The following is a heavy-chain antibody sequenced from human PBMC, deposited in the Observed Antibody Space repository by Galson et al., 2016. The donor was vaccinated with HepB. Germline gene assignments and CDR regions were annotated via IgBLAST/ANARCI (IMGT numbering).Heavy chain of an antibody. Sequence: TLSLTCSVSGGSMSTYCWSWMRQPPGERLEWIGYICDSGSSTYNPSLNSRVTMSLDTSKSHFSLRLASVTAADTAVYSCARHASPRGTRWFDPWGQGILVTVSS. J-gene: IGHJ5*02. V-gene: IGHV4-59*08. D-gene: IGHD1-14*01. CDR1: GGSMSTYC. CDR3: ARHASPRGTRWFDP. CDR2: ICDSGSS.